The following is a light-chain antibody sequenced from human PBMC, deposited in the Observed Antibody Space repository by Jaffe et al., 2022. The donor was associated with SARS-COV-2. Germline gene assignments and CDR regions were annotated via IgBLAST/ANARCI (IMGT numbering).Light chain of an antibody. CDR2: DAS. Sequence: EIVLTQTPGTLSLSPGERATLSCRASQSVSNSYLAWYQQKPGQAPRLLIYDASNRATGIPDRFSGSGSGTEFSLTIRRLEPEDSAVYFCQQYGRIPYTFGQGAKLEIK. CDR3: QQYGRIPYT. J-gene: IGKJ2*01. V-gene: IGKV3-20*01. CDR1: QSVSNSY.